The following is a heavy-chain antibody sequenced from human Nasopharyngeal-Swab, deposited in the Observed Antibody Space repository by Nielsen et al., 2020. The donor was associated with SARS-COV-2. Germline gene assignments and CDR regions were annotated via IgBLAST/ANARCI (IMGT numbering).Heavy chain of an antibody. Sequence: GGSLRLSCAASGFTFSDYSMHWVRQAPGKGLEWVAVILFDATDKHYADSVKGRFIISRDDSKNTLYLQMNSLRAEDTAVYYCARDIGSYSDYWGQGTLVTVSS. CDR1: GFTFSDYS. CDR2: ILFDATDK. CDR3: ARDIGSYSDY. J-gene: IGHJ4*02. V-gene: IGHV3-30-3*01. D-gene: IGHD1-26*01.